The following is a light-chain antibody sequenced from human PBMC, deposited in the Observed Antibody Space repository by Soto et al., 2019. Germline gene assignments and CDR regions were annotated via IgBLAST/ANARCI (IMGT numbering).Light chain of an antibody. CDR1: QDISNY. J-gene: IGKJ2*01. CDR3: QQYDDLPVT. Sequence: DIQMTQSPSFLSASVGDRVTITCQASQDISNYLNWYQQKPGGAPKLLIYDVANLETGVPSRFSGSGSGTRFTLTITNLQPADFATYYCQQYDDLPVTFGQGTKLETK. V-gene: IGKV1-33*01. CDR2: DVA.